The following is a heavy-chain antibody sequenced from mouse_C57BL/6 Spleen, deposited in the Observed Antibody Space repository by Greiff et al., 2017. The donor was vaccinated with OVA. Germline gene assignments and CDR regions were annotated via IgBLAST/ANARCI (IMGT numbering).Heavy chain of an antibody. V-gene: IGHV1-52*01. J-gene: IGHJ4*01. CDR3: ARSGYYGLYAMDY. Sequence: QVQLQQPGAELVRPGSSVKLSCKASGYTFTSYWMHWVKQRPIQGLEWIGNIDPSDSETHYNQKFKDKATLTVDKSSSTAYMQLSSLTSEDSAVYYCARSGYYGLYAMDYWGQGTSVTVSS. CDR2: IDPSDSET. D-gene: IGHD2-1*01. CDR1: GYTFTSYW.